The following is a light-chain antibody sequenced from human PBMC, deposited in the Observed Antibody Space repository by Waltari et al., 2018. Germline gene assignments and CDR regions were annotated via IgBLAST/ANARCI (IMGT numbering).Light chain of an antibody. CDR2: AAS. CDR1: QSINIH. Sequence: DIQMTQSPSSLSASIGDRVTITCRASQSINIHLNWYQQKPGKAPNLLIYAASSLQSGVPSRFSGSGSGTDFTLTISSLQPEDFAAYYCQQSFTIPITFGQGTRLEIK. J-gene: IGKJ5*01. CDR3: QQSFTIPIT. V-gene: IGKV1-39*01.